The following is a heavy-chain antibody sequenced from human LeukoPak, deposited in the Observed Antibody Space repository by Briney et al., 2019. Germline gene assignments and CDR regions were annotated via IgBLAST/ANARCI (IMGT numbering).Heavy chain of an antibody. J-gene: IGHJ4*02. CDR2: ISWNSGSI. V-gene: IGHV3-9*01. CDR1: GFTFYDYA. CDR3: AKDLSGSYSGSDY. Sequence: GRSLRLSCAASGFTFYDYAMHWVRHATGKGLEWVSGISWNSGSIGYADAVKGRFTISRHNAKNSLYLQMNSLRAEDTALYYCAKDLSGSYSGSDYWGQGTLVTVSS. D-gene: IGHD1-26*01.